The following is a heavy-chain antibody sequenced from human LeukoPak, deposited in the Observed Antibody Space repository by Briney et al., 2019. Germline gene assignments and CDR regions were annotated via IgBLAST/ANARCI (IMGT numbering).Heavy chain of an antibody. CDR2: IYTSGST. Sequence: SETLSLTCTVSGGSISPYSWSWIRQPAGKGLEWIGRIYTSGSTNYNPSLKSRVTMSVDTSKNQFSLKLSSVTAADTAVYYCARQSPEYSSGYYDYWGQGTLVTVSS. CDR1: GGSISPYS. J-gene: IGHJ4*02. CDR3: ARQSPEYSSGYYDY. V-gene: IGHV4-4*07. D-gene: IGHD3-22*01.